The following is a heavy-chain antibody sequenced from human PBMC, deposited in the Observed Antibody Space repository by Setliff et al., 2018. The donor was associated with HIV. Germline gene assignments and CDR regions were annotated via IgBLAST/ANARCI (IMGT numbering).Heavy chain of an antibody. D-gene: IGHD2-2*01. Sequence: PGESLKISCKGSGYSFTSYWIGWVRQMPGKGLEWMGIIYPGDSETRYSPSFQGQVTISVDKSISTAYVQWSSLKASDTAMYYCARRGIVVVPAGAFDIWGQGTMVTVSS. V-gene: IGHV5-51*01. CDR3: ARRGIVVVPAGAFDI. J-gene: IGHJ3*02. CDR1: GYSFTSYW. CDR2: IYPGDSET.